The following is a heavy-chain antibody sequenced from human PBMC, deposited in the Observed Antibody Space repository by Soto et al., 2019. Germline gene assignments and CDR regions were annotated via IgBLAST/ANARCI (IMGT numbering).Heavy chain of an antibody. Sequence: PGGSLRLSCAASGFTFSNAWMNWVRQAPGKGLEWVGRIKSKTDGGTTDYAAPVKGRFTISRDDSKNTLYLQMNSLKTEDTAVYYCTTDPVVDTAMVTMYWGQGTLVTVSS. CDR1: GFTFSNAW. J-gene: IGHJ4*02. V-gene: IGHV3-15*07. D-gene: IGHD5-18*01. CDR3: TTDPVVDTAMVTMY. CDR2: IKSKTDGGTT.